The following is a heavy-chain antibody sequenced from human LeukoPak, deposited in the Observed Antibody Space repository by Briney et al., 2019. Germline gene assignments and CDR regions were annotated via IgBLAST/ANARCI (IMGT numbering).Heavy chain of an antibody. CDR1: GGSIYNYY. D-gene: IGHD3-22*01. Sequence: SETLSLTCIVSGGSIYNYYWSWIRQPAGKGLEWIGRIYTSGSTDYSPSLKSRVTISLDTSKNQFSLNLYSVTAADTAVYFCARESKTYDGSGYYHASWGQGTLVTVSS. J-gene: IGHJ5*02. CDR3: ARESKTYDGSGYYHAS. V-gene: IGHV4-4*07. CDR2: IYTSGST.